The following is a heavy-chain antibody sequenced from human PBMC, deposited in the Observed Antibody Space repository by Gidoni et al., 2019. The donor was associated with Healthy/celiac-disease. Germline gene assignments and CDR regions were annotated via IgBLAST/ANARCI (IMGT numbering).Heavy chain of an antibody. V-gene: IGHV3-30*04. CDR1: GFPFSSYA. D-gene: IGHD6-19*01. J-gene: IGHJ6*02. Sequence: QVQLVVSGGGVVQPGRPLSLSCAASGFPFSSYAMHWVRQAPGKGLEWVAVISYDGSNKYYADSVKGRFTISRDNSKNTLYLQMNSLRAEDTAVYYCARDRLEESGWYTYYYYGMDVWGQGTTVTVSS. CDR2: ISYDGSNK. CDR3: ARDRLEESGWYTYYYYGMDV.